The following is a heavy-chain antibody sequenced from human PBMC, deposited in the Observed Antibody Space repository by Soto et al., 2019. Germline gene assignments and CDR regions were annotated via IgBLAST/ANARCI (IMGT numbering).Heavy chain of an antibody. D-gene: IGHD2-21*02. J-gene: IGHJ6*02. CDR2: ICPGDSET. Sequence: EVQLVQSGAEVKKPGESLKISCKGSGYSFTSYHIVWVRQMPGKGLEWMGIICPGDSETRYSPSLQGQVTMSADKSTSTDYLQWSSLKASDTAMYYCARRSYCDGDCTRRPYDYYGMDVWGQGTTVTVSS. V-gene: IGHV5-51*01. CDR3: ARRSYCDGDCTRRPYDYYGMDV. CDR1: GYSFTSYH.